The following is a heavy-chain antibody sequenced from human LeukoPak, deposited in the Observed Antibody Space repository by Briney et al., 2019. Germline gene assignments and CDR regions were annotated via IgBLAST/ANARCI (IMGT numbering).Heavy chain of an antibody. CDR2: IYYSGCT. V-gene: IGHV4-39*01. J-gene: IGHJ5*02. Sequence: SETLSLTXTVSGGSISSSRYYWGWIRQPPGKGLEWFGSIYYSGCTYYNPSLKSRLTISVDTSKNQFSLKLSSMTAADTAVYYCARGGYQLLYSFDPWGQGTLVTVSS. D-gene: IGHD2-2*01. CDR1: GGSISSSRYY. CDR3: ARGGYQLLYSFDP.